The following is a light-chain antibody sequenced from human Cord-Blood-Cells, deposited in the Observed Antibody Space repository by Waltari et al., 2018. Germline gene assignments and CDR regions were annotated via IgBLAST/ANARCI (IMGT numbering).Light chain of an antibody. CDR1: RSDVWSYTL. J-gene: IGLJ2*01. V-gene: IGLV2-23*01. Sequence: QSALTQPASVSGSPGQSTTISCPGTRSDVWSYTLASWYQQHPGKAPKLMIYEGSKRPSGVSNRFSGSKSGNTASLTISGLQVEDEADYYCCSYAGSSTLVFGGGTKLTVL. CDR2: EGS. CDR3: CSYAGSSTLV.